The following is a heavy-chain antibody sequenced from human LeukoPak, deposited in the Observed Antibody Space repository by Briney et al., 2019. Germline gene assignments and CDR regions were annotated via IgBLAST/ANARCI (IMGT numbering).Heavy chain of an antibody. J-gene: IGHJ4*02. V-gene: IGHV4-34*01. CDR1: GGSFSGYY. CDR3: ARLGYDSSGYHSIRGFDY. Sequence: PSETLSLTCAVYGGSFSGYYWSWIRQPPGKGLEWIGEINHSGSTNYNPSLKSRVTISVDTSKNQFSLKLSSVTAADTAVYYCARLGYDSSGYHSIRGFDYWGQGTLVTVSS. D-gene: IGHD3-22*01. CDR2: INHSGST.